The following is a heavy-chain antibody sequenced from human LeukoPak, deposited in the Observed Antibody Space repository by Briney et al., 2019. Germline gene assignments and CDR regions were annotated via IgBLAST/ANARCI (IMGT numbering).Heavy chain of an antibody. CDR1: GGTFSNYV. CDR3: VRGPPYNSSPMGYFDY. CDR2: IIPIFGTA. J-gene: IGHJ4*02. D-gene: IGHD6-13*01. V-gene: IGHV1-69*13. Sequence: ASVKVSCKASGGTFSNYVISWVRQAPGQGLEWMGGIIPIFGTANYAQKFQGRVTITADESTSTAYMDLSSLRSEDTAVYYCVRGPPYNSSPMGYFDYWGQGTLVTVSS.